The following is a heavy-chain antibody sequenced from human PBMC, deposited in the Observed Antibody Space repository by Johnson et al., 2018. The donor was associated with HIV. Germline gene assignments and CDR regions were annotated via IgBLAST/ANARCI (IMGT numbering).Heavy chain of an antibody. J-gene: IGHJ3*02. V-gene: IGHV3-30-3*01. D-gene: IGHD2-21*02. CDR3: ARVYVVVTAMRSDDAFDI. Sequence: QVQLVESGGGVVQPGRSLRLSCAASGFTFSSYAMHWVRQAPGTGLEWVAVISYDGSNKYYADSVKGRFTIYGDNSKKTLYLQRNSLRAEDTAVYYCARVYVVVTAMRSDDAFDIWGQVTMVTVSS. CDR1: GFTFSSYA. CDR2: ISYDGSNK.